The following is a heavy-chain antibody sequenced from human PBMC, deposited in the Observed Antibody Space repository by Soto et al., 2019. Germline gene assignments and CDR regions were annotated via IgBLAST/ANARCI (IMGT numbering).Heavy chain of an antibody. Sequence: QVQLVESGGGLVKPGGSLRLSCEASGFTFSDYYMSWIRQAPGKGLEWVSYISSSGSTIYYADSVKGRFTIARDNAKNSLYLQMNGLRAEDTAVYYGARASGLVWFGELFGCMDVWGQGTTVTVSS. J-gene: IGHJ6*02. CDR3: ARASGLVWFGELFGCMDV. V-gene: IGHV3-11*01. CDR1: GFTFSDYY. D-gene: IGHD3-10*01. CDR2: ISSSGSTI.